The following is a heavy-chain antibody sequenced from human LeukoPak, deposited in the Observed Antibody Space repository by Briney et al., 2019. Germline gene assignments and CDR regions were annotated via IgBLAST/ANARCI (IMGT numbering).Heavy chain of an antibody. J-gene: IGHJ6*03. CDR2: IYPGESDP. CDR3: ARGFYGGYYYYYYMDV. D-gene: IGHD4/OR15-4a*01. Sequence: GGSLKISCKGSGYSLTSYWIGWVRQMPGKGLEWMVIIYPGESDPRYSPSFQGQVTISADKSISTAYLQWSSLKAADTAMYYCARGFYGGYYYYYYMDVWGKGNTVTVSS. V-gene: IGHV5-51*01. CDR1: GYSLTSYW.